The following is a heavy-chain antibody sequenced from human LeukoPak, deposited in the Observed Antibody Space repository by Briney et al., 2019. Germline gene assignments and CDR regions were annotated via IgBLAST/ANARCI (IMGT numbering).Heavy chain of an antibody. Sequence: PGGSLRLSCAASGFTFSSYGMHWVRQAPGKGLEWVAVIWYDGSNKYYADSVKGRFTISRDNSKNTLYLQMNSLRAEDTAVYYCARDFNKAMVRGVIKEWGQGTLVTVSS. V-gene: IGHV3-33*08. CDR3: ARDFNKAMVRGVIKE. J-gene: IGHJ4*02. CDR2: IWYDGSNK. CDR1: GFTFSSYG. D-gene: IGHD3-10*01.